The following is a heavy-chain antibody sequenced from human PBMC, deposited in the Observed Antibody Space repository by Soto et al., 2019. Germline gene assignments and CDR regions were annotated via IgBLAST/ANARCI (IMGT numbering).Heavy chain of an antibody. CDR1: GFTFSDYY. V-gene: IGHV3-11*01. CDR2: ISGSGSTK. CDR3: ARVGSIAAAGTPDY. D-gene: IGHD6-13*01. J-gene: IGHJ4*02. Sequence: GSLRLSCAASGFTFSDYYMSWFRQAPGKGLEWVSNISGSGSTKHDADSVRGRFTISRDNTKNSLYLQMNSLRAEDAAVYYCARVGSIAAAGTPDYWGQGTLVTVSS.